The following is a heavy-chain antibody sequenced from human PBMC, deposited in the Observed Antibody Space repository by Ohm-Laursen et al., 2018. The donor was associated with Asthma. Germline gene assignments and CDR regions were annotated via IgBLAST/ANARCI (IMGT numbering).Heavy chain of an antibody. CDR1: GFTFSSYG. Sequence: SLRLSCTASGFTFSSYGMHWVRQAPGKGLEWVAAVSSGDGTRKYYADSVKGRFTISRDNSKNTLYLQMNSLRAEDTAVYYCARDPTSNVLLWFGDAFDIWGQGTMVTVSS. D-gene: IGHD3-10*01. CDR3: ARDPTSNVLLWFGDAFDI. J-gene: IGHJ3*02. CDR2: VSSGDGTRK. V-gene: IGHV3-30*03.